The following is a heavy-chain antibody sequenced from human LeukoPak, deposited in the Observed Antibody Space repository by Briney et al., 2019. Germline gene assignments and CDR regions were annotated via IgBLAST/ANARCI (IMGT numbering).Heavy chain of an antibody. V-gene: IGHV4-34*01. CDR2: INHSGST. D-gene: IGHD3-10*01. J-gene: IGHJ4*02. CDR3: ARAWYYYGSGNYFDY. Sequence: SETLSLTCAVYGGSFSGYYWSWIRQPPGKGLEWIGEINHSGSTNYNPSLKSRVTISVDTSKNQFSLKLSSVTAADTAVYYCARAWYYYGSGNYFDYWGQGTLVTVSS. CDR1: GGSFSGYY.